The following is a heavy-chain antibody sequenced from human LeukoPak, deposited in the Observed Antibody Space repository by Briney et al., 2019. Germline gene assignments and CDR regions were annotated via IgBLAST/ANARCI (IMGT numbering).Heavy chain of an antibody. Sequence: GGSLRLSCAASGLTVSSNYVTWVRQVPGKGLEWVSVIYSDGSTYYADSVKGRFTISRDNSKNTLYLQMNSLRAEDTAVYYCARGGGYSSPSYDYWGQGTQVTVSS. D-gene: IGHD6-13*01. CDR3: ARGGGYSSPSYDY. J-gene: IGHJ4*02. CDR2: IYSDGST. V-gene: IGHV3-53*01. CDR1: GLTVSSNY.